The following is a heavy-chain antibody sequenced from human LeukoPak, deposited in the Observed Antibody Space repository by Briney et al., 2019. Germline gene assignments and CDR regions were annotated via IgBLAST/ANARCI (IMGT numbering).Heavy chain of an antibody. Sequence: GASVKVSCKASGYTFTAYYMHWVRQAPGQGLEWMGWINPNSGGTNYAQKFQGRVTMIRDTSINTAYMELSRLRSDDTAVYYCVREGSSSSSDYYYYYMDVWGKGTTVTVSS. CDR2: INPNSGGT. V-gene: IGHV1-2*02. CDR1: GYTFTAYY. J-gene: IGHJ6*03. D-gene: IGHD6-6*01. CDR3: VREGSSSSSDYYYYYMDV.